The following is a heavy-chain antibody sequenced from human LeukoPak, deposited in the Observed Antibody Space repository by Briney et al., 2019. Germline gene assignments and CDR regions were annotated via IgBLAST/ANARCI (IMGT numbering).Heavy chain of an antibody. V-gene: IGHV5-51*01. CDR2: IYPGDSDT. D-gene: IGHD1-26*01. CDR3: ARRRDLYSGSYYPFDY. J-gene: IGHJ4*02. Sequence: RLGESLKISCKGSGYSFTSYWIGWVRQMPGKGLEWMGIIYPGDSDTRYSPSFQGQVTISADKSISTAYLQWSSLKASDTAMYYCARRRDLYSGSYYPFDYWGQGTLVTVFS. CDR1: GYSFTSYW.